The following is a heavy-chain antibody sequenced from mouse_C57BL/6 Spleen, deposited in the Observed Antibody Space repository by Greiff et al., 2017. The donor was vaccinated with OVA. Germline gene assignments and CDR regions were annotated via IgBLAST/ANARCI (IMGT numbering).Heavy chain of an antibody. D-gene: IGHD2-4*01. V-gene: IGHV5-4*01. Sequence: EVQRVESGGGLVKPGGSLKLSCAASGFTFSSYAMSWVRQTPEKRLEWVATISDGGSYTYYPDNVKGRFTISRDNAKNNLYLQMSHLKSEDTAMYYCAREDYDYGAYWGQGTLVTVSA. CDR3: AREDYDYGAY. CDR1: GFTFSSYA. J-gene: IGHJ3*01. CDR2: ISDGGSYT.